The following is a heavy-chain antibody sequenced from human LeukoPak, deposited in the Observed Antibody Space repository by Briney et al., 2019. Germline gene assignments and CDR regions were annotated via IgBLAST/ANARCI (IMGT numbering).Heavy chain of an antibody. J-gene: IGHJ4*02. CDR3: AKGLEADGFPYYFDY. V-gene: IGHV3-23*01. Sequence: GGSLRLSCAASGFTFSSYAMSWVRQAPGKGLEWVSAISGSGGSTYYADSVKGRFTISRDNSKNTLYLQMNSLSAEDTAVYYCAKGLEADGFPYYFDYWGQGTLVTVSS. CDR2: ISGSGGST. D-gene: IGHD3-10*01. CDR1: GFTFSSYA.